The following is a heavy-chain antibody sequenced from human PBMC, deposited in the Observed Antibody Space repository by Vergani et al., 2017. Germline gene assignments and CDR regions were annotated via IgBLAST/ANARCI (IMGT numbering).Heavy chain of an antibody. J-gene: IGHJ4*02. V-gene: IGHV3-74*03. Sequence: DVHLAESGGGFFQPGGSLRLSCSASGFSFNSYWMHWVRQVPGKGLLWVSRIKSDGSITAYVDSVKGRFTISRDNAQNTLYLQMNGLTSEDTAIYYCAQCANSGPRLPVYWGQGALVAVSS. CDR2: IKSDGSIT. CDR3: AQCANSGPRLPVY. D-gene: IGHD6-19*01. CDR1: GFSFNSYW.